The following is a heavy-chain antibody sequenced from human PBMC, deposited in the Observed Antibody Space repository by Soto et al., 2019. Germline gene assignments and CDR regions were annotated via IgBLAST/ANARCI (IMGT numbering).Heavy chain of an antibody. CDR3: TSGYDSSGYVYYYYGMDV. J-gene: IGHJ6*02. V-gene: IGHV3-73*01. D-gene: IGHD3-22*01. CDR1: GFTFSGSA. Sequence: AGGSLRLSCAASGFTFSGSAMHWVRQASGKGLEWVGRIRSKANSYATAYAASVKGRFTISRDDSKNTAYLQMNSLKTEDTAVYYCTSGYDSSGYVYYYYGMDVWGQGTTVTVSS. CDR2: IRSKANSYAT.